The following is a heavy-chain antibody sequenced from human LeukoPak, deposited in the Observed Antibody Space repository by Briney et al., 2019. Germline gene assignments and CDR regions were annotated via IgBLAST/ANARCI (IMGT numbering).Heavy chain of an antibody. CDR3: ARDVSGSYGGNWFDP. CDR2: ISSSSSYI. CDR1: GFTFSSYS. V-gene: IGHV3-21*01. D-gene: IGHD1-26*01. Sequence: GGSLRLSCAASGFTFSSYSMNWVRQAPGKGLEWVSSISSSSSYIYYADSVKGRFTISRDNAKNSLYLQMNSLRAEDTAVDYCARDVSGSYGGNWFDPWGQGTLVTVSS. J-gene: IGHJ5*02.